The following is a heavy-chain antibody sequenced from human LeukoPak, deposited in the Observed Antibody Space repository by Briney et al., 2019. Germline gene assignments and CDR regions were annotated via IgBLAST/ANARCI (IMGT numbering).Heavy chain of an antibody. V-gene: IGHV3-23*01. J-gene: IGHJ4*02. CDR1: GFTFSSYA. CDR3: AKDPPRGYSYGYRDY. CDR2: ISGSGGST. D-gene: IGHD5-18*01. Sequence: GGSLRLSCAASGFTFSSYAMSWVRQAPGKGLEWVSGISGSGGSTYYADSVKGRFTISRDNSENTLYLQMNSLRAEDTAVYYCAKDPPRGYSYGYRDYWGQGTLVTVSS.